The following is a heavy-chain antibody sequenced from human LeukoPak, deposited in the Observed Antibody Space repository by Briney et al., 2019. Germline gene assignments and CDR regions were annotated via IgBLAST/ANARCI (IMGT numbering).Heavy chain of an antibody. Sequence: SGTLSLTCTVSGVSISSYYWSWIRQPPGKGLEWIGYIYYSGSTNYNPSLKSRVTISVDTSKNQFSLKLSSVTAADTAVYYCARDHGYMDVWGKGTTVTVSS. J-gene: IGHJ6*03. CDR2: IYYSGST. V-gene: IGHV4-59*01. CDR1: GVSISSYY. CDR3: ARDHGYMDV.